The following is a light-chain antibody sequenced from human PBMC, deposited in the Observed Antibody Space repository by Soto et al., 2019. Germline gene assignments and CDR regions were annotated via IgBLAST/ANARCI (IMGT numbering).Light chain of an antibody. CDR3: QQRSSTPLT. Sequence: DIQMTQSPSSLSASVGDRVTITCRASQSIANYLNWNQQKPGKAPKLLIYDASSLQTGVPSRFSGSGSGTDFTLTISSLQPEDSATYYCQQRSSTPLTFGGGTKVE. CDR1: QSIANY. CDR2: DAS. V-gene: IGKV1-39*01. J-gene: IGKJ4*01.